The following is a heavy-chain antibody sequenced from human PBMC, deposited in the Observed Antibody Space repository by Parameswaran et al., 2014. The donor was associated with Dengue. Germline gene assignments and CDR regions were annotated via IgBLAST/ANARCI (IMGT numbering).Heavy chain of an antibody. CDR2: IYYSGST. CDR3: ARDMGHDFWSGYYIYSPNWFDP. V-gene: IGHV4-59*01. J-gene: IGHJ5*02. D-gene: IGHD3-3*01. Sequence: WIRQPPGKGLEWIGYIYYSGSTNYNPSLKSRVTISVDTSKNQFSLKLSSVTAADTAVYYCARDMGHDFWSGYYIYSPNWFDPWGQGTLVTVSS.